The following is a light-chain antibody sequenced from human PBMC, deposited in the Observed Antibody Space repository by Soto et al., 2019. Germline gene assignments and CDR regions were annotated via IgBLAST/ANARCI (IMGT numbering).Light chain of an antibody. CDR2: KNT. V-gene: IGLV1-44*01. CDR3: AAWDDSLNGPL. Sequence: QSVLTQPPSASGTPGQRVTISCSGSRSNIGGNTVNWYQHLPGTAPRLLVYKNTQRPSGVPDRFSASKSGTSASLAISGLQSEDEADYYCAAWDDSLNGPLFGGGTKLTVL. CDR1: RSNIGGNT. J-gene: IGLJ2*01.